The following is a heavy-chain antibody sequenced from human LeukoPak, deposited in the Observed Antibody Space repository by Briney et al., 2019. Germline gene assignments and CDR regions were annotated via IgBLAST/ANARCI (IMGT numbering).Heavy chain of an antibody. CDR2: FDPEDGET. CDR1: GGTFSSYA. V-gene: IGHV1-24*01. D-gene: IGHD6-13*01. CDR3: ARDSVSSSWYYFDY. Sequence: ASVKVSCKASGGTFSSYAISWVRQAPGQGLEWMGGFDPEDGETIYAQKFQGRVTMTEDTSTDTAYMELSSLRSEDTAVYYCARDSVSSSWYYFDYWGQGTLVTVSS. J-gene: IGHJ4*02.